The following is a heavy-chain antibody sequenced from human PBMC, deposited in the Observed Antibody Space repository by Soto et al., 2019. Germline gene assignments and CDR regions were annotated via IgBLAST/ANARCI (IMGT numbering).Heavy chain of an antibody. V-gene: IGHV3-30-3*01. J-gene: IGHJ5*02. D-gene: IGHD4-17*01. CDR1: GFTFSSYA. CDR3: ARGDYGDYLNWLDP. Sequence: QVHRAESGGGVVQPGRSLRLSCVASGFTFSSYAMHWVRQAPGKGLEWVAVISFDGSNRYYTDSVKGRFTISRDNSENTLYLQLNGLRAEDTAVYYCARGDYGDYLNWLDPWGQGTLVTVSS. CDR2: ISFDGSNR.